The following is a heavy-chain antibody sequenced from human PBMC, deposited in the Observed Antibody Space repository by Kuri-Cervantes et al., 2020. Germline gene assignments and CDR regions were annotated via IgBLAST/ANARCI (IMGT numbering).Heavy chain of an antibody. V-gene: IGHV4-59*01. J-gene: IGHJ4*02. CDR3: ARSLAGTQFVLDY. D-gene: IGHD1-26*01. CDR1: GGSISSYY. Sequence: GSLRLSCTVSGGSISSYYWSWIRQPPGKGLEWIGYIYYSGSTNYNPSLKSRVTISVDTSKNQFSLKLSSVTAADTAVYYCARSLAGTQFVLDYWGQGTLVTSPQ. CDR2: IYYSGST.